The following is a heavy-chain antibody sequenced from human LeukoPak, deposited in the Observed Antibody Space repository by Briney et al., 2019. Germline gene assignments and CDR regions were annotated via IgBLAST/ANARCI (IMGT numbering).Heavy chain of an antibody. V-gene: IGHV3-48*03. J-gene: IGHJ4*02. CDR3: ARPDALTIDY. CDR1: GFTFSSCE. D-gene: IGHD3-9*01. Sequence: GGSLRLSCAASGFTFSSCEMNWVRQAPGKGLEWVSYISSSGSTIYYADSVKGRFTISRDNAKNSLYLQMNSLRAEDTAVYYCARPDALTIDYWGQGTLVTVSS. CDR2: ISSSGSTI.